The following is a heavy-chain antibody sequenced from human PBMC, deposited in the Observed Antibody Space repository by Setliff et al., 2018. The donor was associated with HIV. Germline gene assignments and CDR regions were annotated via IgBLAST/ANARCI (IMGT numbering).Heavy chain of an antibody. CDR1: GDSVNTHF. CDR3: ARDIRGSRAIDL. CDR2: FSYTGTT. Sequence: ETLSLTCTVSGDSVNTHFWTWIRQPPGKGLECIGSFSYTGTTNYNPSLKSRVTISVDTSKNQFSLKLRSVTAADTAVYYCARDIRGSRAIDLWGQGTLVTVSS. J-gene: IGHJ5*02. D-gene: IGHD6-13*01. V-gene: IGHV4-59*02.